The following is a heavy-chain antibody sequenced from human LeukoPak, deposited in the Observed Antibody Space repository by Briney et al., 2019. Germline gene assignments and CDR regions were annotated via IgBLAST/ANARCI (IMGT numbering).Heavy chain of an antibody. CDR3: ARGGYCSSTTCSNYYGVDV. D-gene: IGHD2-2*03. Sequence: GGSLRLSCAASGFSFRSYWMSWVRQAPGKGLEWVANIKQDGSNKYYADSVKGRFTISRDNSKNTLYLQMNSLRAEDTAVYYCARGGYCSSTTCSNYYGVDVWGQGTTVTVSS. V-gene: IGHV3-7*02. CDR1: GFSFRSYW. CDR2: IKQDGSNK. J-gene: IGHJ6*02.